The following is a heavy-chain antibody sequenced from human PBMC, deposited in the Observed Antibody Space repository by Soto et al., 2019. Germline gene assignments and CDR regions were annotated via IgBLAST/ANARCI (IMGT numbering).Heavy chain of an antibody. CDR1: GYTFTSYG. CDR2: ISAHNGNT. V-gene: IGHV1-18*01. D-gene: IGHD1-1*01. Sequence: QVHLVQSGAEVKKPGASVKVSCKASGYTFTSYGITWVRQAPGQGLEWMGWISAHNGNTDYAQKLQGRGIVTRDTSTSPAYMELRSLISDDTAVYYCARGRYGDYWGQGARVTVSS. CDR3: ARGRYGDY. J-gene: IGHJ4*02.